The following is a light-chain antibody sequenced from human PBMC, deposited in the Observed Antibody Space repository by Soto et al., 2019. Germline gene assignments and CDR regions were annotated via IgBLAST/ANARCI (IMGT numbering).Light chain of an antibody. CDR1: SSDIGSYNY. CDR2: EVS. V-gene: IGLV2-14*01. J-gene: IGLJ3*02. Sequence: QSALTQPASVSGSPGQSITISCTGTSSDIGSYNYVSWYQQYPGKAPKLMIFEVSSRPSGVSYRFSGSKSGNTASLTISGLQAEDEADYYCSSYTSSSTRVFGGGTKLTVL. CDR3: SSYTSSSTRV.